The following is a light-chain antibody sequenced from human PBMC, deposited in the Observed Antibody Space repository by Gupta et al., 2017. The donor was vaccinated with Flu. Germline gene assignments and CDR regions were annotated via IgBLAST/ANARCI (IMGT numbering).Light chain of an antibody. V-gene: IGLV2-14*04. CDR2: DVS. Sequence: ITCTGTSSDVGAYNYVSWYQQHPGKAPKLIIFDVSNRPSGVSNRFSGSKSGNTASLTIPGLQAEDEADYYCNPSGASRLFGGGT. J-gene: IGLJ3*02. CDR3: NPSGASRL. CDR1: SSDVGAYNY.